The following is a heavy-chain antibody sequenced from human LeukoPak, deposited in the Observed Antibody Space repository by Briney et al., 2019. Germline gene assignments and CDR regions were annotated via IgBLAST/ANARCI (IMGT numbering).Heavy chain of an antibody. J-gene: IGHJ6*03. Sequence: GGSLRLSCAASGFTFSSYEMNWVRQAPGKGLEWVSYISSSGSYIYYADSVKGRFTISRDNAKNSLYLQMNSLRAEDTAVYYCARDHGGTYYDFWSGYYSYDMDVWGKGTTVTVSS. CDR3: ARDHGGTYYDFWSGYYSYDMDV. CDR2: ISSSGSYI. D-gene: IGHD3-3*01. V-gene: IGHV3-21*05. CDR1: GFTFSSYE.